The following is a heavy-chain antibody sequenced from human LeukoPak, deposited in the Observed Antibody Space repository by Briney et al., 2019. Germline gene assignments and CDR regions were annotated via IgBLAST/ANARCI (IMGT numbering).Heavy chain of an antibody. D-gene: IGHD4-17*01. CDR3: ARDGHGDYGSGWFDP. CDR2: IMPLFGTA. CDR1: GGTFNNSA. V-gene: IGHV1-69*05. Sequence: GASVKVSCKTSGGTFNNSAISWVRQAPGQGLEWLGGIMPLFGTAGYAQKFQGRVTITKDESTRTVYLELTSLTSDDPAVYFCARDGHGDYGSGWFDPWGQGTLVSVSS. J-gene: IGHJ5*02.